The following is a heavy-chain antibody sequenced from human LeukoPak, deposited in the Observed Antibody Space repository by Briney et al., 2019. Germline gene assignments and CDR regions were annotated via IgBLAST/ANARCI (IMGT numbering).Heavy chain of an antibody. CDR1: GFTFSNYW. CDR2: ITSDGSNT. V-gene: IGHV3-74*03. CDR3: ARDSEAVAGDFDY. Sequence: GGSLRLSCAASGFTFSNYWMHWVRQAPGRGLVWVSRITSDGSNTMYADSVKGRFTISRDNVKNTLYLQMNSLRVEDTAVYYCARDSEAVAGDFDYWGQGTLVTVSS. J-gene: IGHJ4*02. D-gene: IGHD6-13*01.